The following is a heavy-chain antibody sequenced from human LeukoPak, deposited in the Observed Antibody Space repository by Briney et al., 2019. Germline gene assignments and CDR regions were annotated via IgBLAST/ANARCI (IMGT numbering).Heavy chain of an antibody. CDR3: AKDRAGAFDI. CDR1: GFTFSSYG. J-gene: IGHJ3*02. V-gene: IGHV3-30*18. D-gene: IGHD6-19*01. CDR2: ISYDGSNK. Sequence: GGSLRLSCAASGFTFSSYGMHWVRQAPGKGLEWVAVISYDGSNKYYADSVKGRFTISRDNSKNTLYLQMNSLRAEDTAVCYCAKDRAGAFDIWGQGTMVTVSS.